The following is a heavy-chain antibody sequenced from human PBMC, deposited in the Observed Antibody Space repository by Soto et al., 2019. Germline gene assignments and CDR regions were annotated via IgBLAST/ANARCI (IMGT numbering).Heavy chain of an antibody. CDR2: IVVGSGNT. CDR3: AAGAPYYYDSSGYYSEYYYGMDV. J-gene: IGHJ6*02. D-gene: IGHD3-22*01. Sequence: VKVSCKASGFTFTSSAVQWVRQARGQRLEWIGWIVVGSGNTNYAQKFQERVTITRDMSTSTAYMELSSLRSEDTAVYYCAAGAPYYYDSSGYYSEYYYGMDVWGQGTTVTVSS. V-gene: IGHV1-58*01. CDR1: GFTFTSSA.